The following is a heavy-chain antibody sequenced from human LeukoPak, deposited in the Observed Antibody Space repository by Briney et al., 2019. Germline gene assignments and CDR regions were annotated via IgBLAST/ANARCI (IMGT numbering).Heavy chain of an antibody. J-gene: IGHJ4*02. D-gene: IGHD2-2*01. CDR1: GFTFSSYA. V-gene: IGHV3-23*01. CDR3: AKGVGPWALPAAIPFDY. Sequence: GGSLRLSCAASGFTFSSYAINWVRQAPGKGLEWVSAISASGGSTYYTDSVKGRFTISRDNSKNTLYLQMNSLRAEDTAVYYCAKGVGPWALPAAIPFDYWGQGTLVTVSS. CDR2: ISASGGST.